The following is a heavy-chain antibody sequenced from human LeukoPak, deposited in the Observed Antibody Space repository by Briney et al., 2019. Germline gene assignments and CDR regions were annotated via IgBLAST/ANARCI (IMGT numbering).Heavy chain of an antibody. CDR3: ARVTEAPYYFDY. Sequence: GGSLRLSCAASGFTLSSYSMNWVRQAPGKGLEWVSSISSSSSYIYYADSVKGRFTISRDNAKNSLYLQMNSLRAEDTAVYYCARVTEAPYYFDYWGQGTLVTVSS. V-gene: IGHV3-21*01. CDR1: GFTLSSYS. CDR2: ISSSSSYI. J-gene: IGHJ4*02.